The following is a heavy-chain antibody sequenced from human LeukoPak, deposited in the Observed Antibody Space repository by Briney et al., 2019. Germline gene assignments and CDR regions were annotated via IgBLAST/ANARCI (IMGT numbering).Heavy chain of an antibody. V-gene: IGHV3-72*01. D-gene: IGHD1-26*01. CDR2: IRNKANSYST. Sequence: RGSLRLSCAASGFTFSDHYMDWVRQAPGKGLEWVGRIRNKANSYSTEYAASVKGRFTISRDDSKNSLYLQMNSLKTEDTAVYYCAKISMGATEASDSWGQGTLVTVSS. CDR3: AKISMGATEASDS. J-gene: IGHJ5*01. CDR1: GFTFSDHY.